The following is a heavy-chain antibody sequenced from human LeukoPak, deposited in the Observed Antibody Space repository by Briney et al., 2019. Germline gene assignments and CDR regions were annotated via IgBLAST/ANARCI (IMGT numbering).Heavy chain of an antibody. CDR1: GFTFSSYW. Sequence: PGGSLRLSCAASGFTFSSYWMSWVRQAPGKGLEWVANIKQDGSEKYYVDSVKGRFTISRDNAKNSLYLQMNSLRAEDTAVYYCARDRVGQWLIYYYGMDVWGQGTTVTVS. CDR2: IKQDGSEK. CDR3: ARDRVGQWLIYYYGMDV. D-gene: IGHD6-19*01. J-gene: IGHJ6*02. V-gene: IGHV3-7*01.